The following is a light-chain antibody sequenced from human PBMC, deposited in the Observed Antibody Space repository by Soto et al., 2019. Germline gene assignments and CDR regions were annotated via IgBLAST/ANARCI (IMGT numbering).Light chain of an antibody. CDR1: QTVSSSF. J-gene: IGKJ3*01. Sequence: EIVLTQSPGTLSLSPGERATLSCRASQTVSSSFLAWYQQTPGQAPRLLIYAASSRATGIPDRFSGSGSGTDFTLTISRLEPEDFAVYYCQQYGSSPFTFGPGTKVDIK. V-gene: IGKV3-20*01. CDR3: QQYGSSPFT. CDR2: AAS.